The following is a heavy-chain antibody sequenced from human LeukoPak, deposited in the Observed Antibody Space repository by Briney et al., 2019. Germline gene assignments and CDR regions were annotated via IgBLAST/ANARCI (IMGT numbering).Heavy chain of an antibody. D-gene: IGHD2-2*01. CDR1: GFTFSSYA. V-gene: IGHV3-23*01. CDR3: AKWGIVVVPAAKDAFDI. J-gene: IGHJ3*02. Sequence: GGSLRLSCAASGFTFSSYAMSWVRQAPGKGLEWVSAISGSGGSTYYADSVKGRFTISRDNSKNTLYLQMNSLRAEDTAVYYCAKWGIVVVPAAKDAFDIWGQGTMVTVSS. CDR2: ISGSGGST.